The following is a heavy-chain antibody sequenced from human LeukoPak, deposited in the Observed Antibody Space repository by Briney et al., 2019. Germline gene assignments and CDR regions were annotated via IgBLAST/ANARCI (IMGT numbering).Heavy chain of an antibody. J-gene: IGHJ4*02. CDR2: ISYESSYI. D-gene: IGHD6-19*01. CDR1: GFSFSTYS. CDR3: ARGVLYSNGWYMRGYFDY. Sequence: GGSLRLSCAASGFSFSTYSVNWVRQAPGKGLEWVSSISYESSYIYYADSVEGRFTISRDDAKNSLYLQMNSLRAEDTAVYYCARGVLYSNGWYMRGYFDYWGQGTLVTVSS. V-gene: IGHV3-21*01.